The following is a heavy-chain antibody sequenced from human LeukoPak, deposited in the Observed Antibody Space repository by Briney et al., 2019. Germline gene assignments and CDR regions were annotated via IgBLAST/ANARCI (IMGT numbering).Heavy chain of an antibody. CDR3: AKDIAAAGGPCAY. CDR1: GFAFSGYD. D-gene: IGHD6-13*01. Sequence: GWSLRLSCAASGFAFSGYDMHWVRQAPGKGLEWVALIRSDGSDKYYADSVEGRFTISRDNSKNTLFLQMNSLRAEDTAVYYCAKDIAAAGGPCAYWGRGTLVTVSS. J-gene: IGHJ4*02. V-gene: IGHV3-30*02. CDR2: IRSDGSDK.